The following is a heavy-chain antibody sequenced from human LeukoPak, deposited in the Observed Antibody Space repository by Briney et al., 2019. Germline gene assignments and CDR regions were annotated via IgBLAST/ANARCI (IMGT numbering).Heavy chain of an antibody. CDR1: GFTFSDYY. J-gene: IGHJ6*02. V-gene: IGHV4-34*08. Sequence: PGGSLRLSCAASGFTFSDYYMSWIRQPPGKGLEWIEEINHSGSTNYNPSLKSRVTISVDTSKNQFSLKLSSVTAADTAVYYCAPRDYYYGMDVWGQGTTVTVSS. CDR2: INHSGST. CDR3: APRDYYYGMDV.